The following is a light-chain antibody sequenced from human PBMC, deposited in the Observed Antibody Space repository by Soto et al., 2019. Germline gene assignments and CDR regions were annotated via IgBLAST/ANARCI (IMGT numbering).Light chain of an antibody. V-gene: IGLV3-21*04. CDR1: NIGSKS. CDR3: QVWDSSSDHVV. J-gene: IGLJ2*01. CDR2: YDS. Sequence: SYELTQPPSVSVAPGKKARITCGGNNIGSKSVHWYQQKPGQAPVVVIYYDSDRPSGIPERFSGSNSGNTATLTINRVEAGDEADYYCQVWDSSSDHVVFGGGTKLTVL.